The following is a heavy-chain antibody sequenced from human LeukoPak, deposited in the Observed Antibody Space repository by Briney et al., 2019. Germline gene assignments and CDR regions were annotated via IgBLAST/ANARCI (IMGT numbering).Heavy chain of an antibody. V-gene: IGHV3-21*01. CDR3: ARDCARDSYNWFDP. D-gene: IGHD2-21*02. Sequence: PGGSLRLSCAASGFTFSSYSMNWVRQAPGKGLEWVSSISSSSSYVYYADSVKGRFTISRDNAKNSLYLQMNSLRAEDTAVYYCARDCARDSYNWFDPWGQGTLVTVSS. J-gene: IGHJ5*02. CDR2: ISSSSSYV. CDR1: GFTFSSYS.